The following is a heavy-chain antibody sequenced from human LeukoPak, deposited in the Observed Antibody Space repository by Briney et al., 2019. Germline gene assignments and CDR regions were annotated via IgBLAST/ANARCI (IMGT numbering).Heavy chain of an antibody. J-gene: IGHJ4*02. CDR1: GLTLSNYG. CDR2: ISSSGTTI. CDR3: ARVRGTWWADY. D-gene: IGHD2-8*02. Sequence: GGSLRLSCSASGLTLSNYGMNWVRQAPGEGLEWVSYISSSGTTIYYADSVKGRFTISRDNAKNSLHLQMNSLRDEDTAVYCSARVRGTWWADYWGQGTLVTVSS. V-gene: IGHV3-48*02.